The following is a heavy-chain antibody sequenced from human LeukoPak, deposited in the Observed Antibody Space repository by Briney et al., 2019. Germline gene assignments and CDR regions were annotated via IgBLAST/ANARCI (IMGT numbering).Heavy chain of an antibody. V-gene: IGHV4-34*01. D-gene: IGHD6-19*01. Sequence: KPSETLSLTCAVYGGSFSGYFWSWIRQSPGKGLEWIGEINNVGSSNYNPSSKSRVTISADTSKKQLSLKLRSVTAADTAVYYCARAQGRLVPPAYWGQGTLVTVSS. CDR1: GGSFSGYF. CDR3: ARAQGRLVPPAY. CDR2: INNVGSS. J-gene: IGHJ4*02.